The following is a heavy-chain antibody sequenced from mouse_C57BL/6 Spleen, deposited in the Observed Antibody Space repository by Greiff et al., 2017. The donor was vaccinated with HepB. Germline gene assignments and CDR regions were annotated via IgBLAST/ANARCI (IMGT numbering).Heavy chain of an antibody. Sequence: EVQLVESGGDLVKPGGSLKLSCAASGFTFSSYGMSWVRQTPDKRLEWVATISSGGSYTYYPDSVKGRFTISRDNAKNTLYLQMSRLKSEDTAMYYCARQCSSGYAMDYWGQGTSVTVSS. CDR2: ISSGGSYT. CDR1: GFTFSSYG. D-gene: IGHD3-2*02. V-gene: IGHV5-6*01. J-gene: IGHJ4*01. CDR3: ARQCSSGYAMDY.